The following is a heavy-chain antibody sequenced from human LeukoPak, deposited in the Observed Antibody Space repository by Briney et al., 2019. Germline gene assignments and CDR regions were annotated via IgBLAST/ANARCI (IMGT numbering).Heavy chain of an antibody. CDR2: IRSKAYGGTT. V-gene: IGHV3-49*04. CDR1: GFTFSSYA. CDR3: TRVSLVAASVFFDY. Sequence: GGSLRLSCAASGFTFSSYAMSWVRQAPGKGLEWVSFIRSKAYGGTTEYAASVKGRFTISRDDSKSIAYLQMNSLKTEDTAVYYCTRVSLVAASVFFDYWGQGTLVTVSS. J-gene: IGHJ4*02. D-gene: IGHD2-15*01.